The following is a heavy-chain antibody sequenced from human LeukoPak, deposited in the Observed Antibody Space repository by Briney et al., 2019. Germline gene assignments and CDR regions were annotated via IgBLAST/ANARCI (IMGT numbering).Heavy chain of an antibody. D-gene: IGHD3-22*01. Sequence: GGSLRLSCAASGFTFSSYAMSWVRQAPGKGLEWVSGISGSGGSTSYADSVKGRFTISRDNSKNTLYLQMNSLRAEDTAVYYCAKAASYYYDSSGYLNWFDPWGQGTLVTVYS. CDR1: GFTFSSYA. CDR3: AKAASYYYDSSGYLNWFDP. V-gene: IGHV3-23*01. CDR2: ISGSGGST. J-gene: IGHJ5*02.